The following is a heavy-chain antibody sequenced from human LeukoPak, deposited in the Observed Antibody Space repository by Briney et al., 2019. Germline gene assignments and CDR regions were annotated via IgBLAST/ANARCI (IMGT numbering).Heavy chain of an antibody. J-gene: IGHJ4*02. CDR3: ARQVARYYDSSGYSQMIDY. V-gene: IGHV5-51*01. CDR2: IYPGDSDT. CDR1: GYSFTSYW. Sequence: GESLKISCKGSGYSFTSYWIGWVRQMPGKGLEWMGIIYPGDSDTRYSPSFQGQVTISADKSISTAYLQWSSLKASDTAMYYCARQVARYYDSSGYSQMIDYWGQGTLVTVSS. D-gene: IGHD3-22*01.